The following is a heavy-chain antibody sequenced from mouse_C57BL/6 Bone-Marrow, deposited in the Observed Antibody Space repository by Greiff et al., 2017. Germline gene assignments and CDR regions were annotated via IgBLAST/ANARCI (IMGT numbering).Heavy chain of an antibody. CDR1: GYTFTSYW. J-gene: IGHJ1*03. CDR3: AREDGYFPYWYFDV. D-gene: IGHD2-3*01. CDR2: IYPGSGST. Sequence: QVQLKQPGAELVKPGASVKMSCKASGYTFTSYWITWVKQRPGQGLEWIGDIYPGSGSTNYNEKFKSKATLTVDTSSSTAYMQLSSLTSEDSAVXYCAREDGYFPYWYFDVWGTGTTVTVSS. V-gene: IGHV1-55*01.